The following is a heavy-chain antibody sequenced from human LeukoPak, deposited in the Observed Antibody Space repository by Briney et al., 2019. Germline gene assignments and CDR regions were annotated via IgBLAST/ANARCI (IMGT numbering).Heavy chain of an antibody. CDR2: INHSGST. Sequence: SATLSLTCAVYGGSFSGYYWSWIRPPPGKGLEWIGEINHSGSTNYNPSLKSRVTISVDTSKNQFSLKLSSVTAADTAVYYCARAGYSSSWGFDYWGQGTLVTVSS. CDR1: GGSFSGYY. V-gene: IGHV4-34*01. J-gene: IGHJ4*02. D-gene: IGHD6-13*01. CDR3: ARAGYSSSWGFDY.